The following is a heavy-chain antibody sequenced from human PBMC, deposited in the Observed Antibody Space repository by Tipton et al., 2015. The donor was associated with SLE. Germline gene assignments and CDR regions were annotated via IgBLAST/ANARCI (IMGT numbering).Heavy chain of an antibody. Sequence: TLSLTCAVSGYSISSGYYWGWIRQPPGKGLEWIGSIYHSGSTYYNPSLKSRVTISVDTSKNQFSLKLSSVTAADTAVYYCASLSGSYLAFDIWGQGTMVTVSS. D-gene: IGHD1-26*01. V-gene: IGHV4-38-2*01. J-gene: IGHJ3*02. CDR3: ASLSGSYLAFDI. CDR1: GYSISSGYY. CDR2: IYHSGST.